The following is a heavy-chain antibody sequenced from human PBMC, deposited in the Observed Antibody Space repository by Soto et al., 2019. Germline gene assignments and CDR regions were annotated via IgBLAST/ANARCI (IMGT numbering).Heavy chain of an antibody. CDR1: GFTFSSYW. Sequence: PGGSLRLSCAASGFTFSSYWMSWVRQAPGKGLEWVANIKQDGSEKYYVDSVKGRFTISRDNAKNSLYLQMNSMRAEYTAVYYCARVRIGDYATNWGQGTLVTVSS. V-gene: IGHV3-7*01. CDR3: ARVRIGDYATN. D-gene: IGHD4-17*01. J-gene: IGHJ4*02. CDR2: IKQDGSEK.